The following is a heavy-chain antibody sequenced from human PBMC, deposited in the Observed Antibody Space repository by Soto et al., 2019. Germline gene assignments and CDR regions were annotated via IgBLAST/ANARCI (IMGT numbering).Heavy chain of an antibody. CDR1: GGSISSYY. Sequence: SETLSLTCTVSGGSISSYYWSWIRQPPGKGLEWIVYIYYSGSTNYNPSLKSRVTISVDTSKNQFSLKLSSVTAADTAVYYCARVGYSSGWAYFDYWGQGTLVTVSS. CDR3: ARVGYSSGWAYFDY. CDR2: IYYSGST. V-gene: IGHV4-59*08. J-gene: IGHJ4*02. D-gene: IGHD6-19*01.